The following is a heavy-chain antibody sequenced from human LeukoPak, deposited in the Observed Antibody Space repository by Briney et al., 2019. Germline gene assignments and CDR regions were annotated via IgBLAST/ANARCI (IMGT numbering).Heavy chain of an antibody. CDR3: ARDYPGDGGTPAAADPAGAFDI. Sequence: SETLSLTCTVSGGSISSYYWSWIRQPPGKGLEWIGYIYYSGSTNYNPSLKSRVTISVDTSKNQFSLKLSSVTAADTAVYYCARDYPGDGGTPAAADPAGAFDIWGQGTMVTVSS. CDR2: IYYSGST. CDR1: GGSISSYY. D-gene: IGHD6-13*01. J-gene: IGHJ3*02. V-gene: IGHV4-59*01.